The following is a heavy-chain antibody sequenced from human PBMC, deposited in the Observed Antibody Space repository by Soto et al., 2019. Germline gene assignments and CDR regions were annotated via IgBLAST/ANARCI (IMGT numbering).Heavy chain of an antibody. J-gene: IGHJ5*02. CDR2: INHSGST. CDR3: ARQTGTTGGWFDP. Sequence: QVHLQQWGAGLLKPSETLSLTCAVYGGSFSGYYWSWIRQPPGKGPEWIGEINHSGSTNYNPSLKSRVTISVDTSKNQFSLNLSSVTAADTAVYYCARQTGTTGGWFDPWGQGTLVTVSS. D-gene: IGHD1-1*01. V-gene: IGHV4-34*01. CDR1: GGSFSGYY.